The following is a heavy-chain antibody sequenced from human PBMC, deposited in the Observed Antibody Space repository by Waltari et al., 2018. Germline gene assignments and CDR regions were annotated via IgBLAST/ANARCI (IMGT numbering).Heavy chain of an antibody. Sequence: EVQLVESGGGLVQPGGSLRLSCAASGITFSSYAMSCVRQAPGKGLEWVSAISGSGGSTYYADSVKGRFTISRDNSKNTLYLQMNSLRAEDTAVYYCPVVVAATPFNYWGQGTLVTVSS. J-gene: IGHJ4*02. CDR2: ISGSGGST. CDR1: GITFSSYA. CDR3: PVVVAATPFNY. D-gene: IGHD2-15*01. V-gene: IGHV3-23*04.